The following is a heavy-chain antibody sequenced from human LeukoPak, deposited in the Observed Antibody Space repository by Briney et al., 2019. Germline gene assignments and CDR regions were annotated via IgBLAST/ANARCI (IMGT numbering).Heavy chain of an antibody. CDR3: ARDFDYGDYVRYNWFDP. D-gene: IGHD4-17*01. V-gene: IGHV4-59*01. J-gene: IGHJ5*02. Sequence: SETLSLTCTVSGGSISSYYWSWLRQPPGKGLEWIGYVSYSGSTNYNPSLTSRVTISVDTSKNQFSLKVSSVTAADTAVYYCARDFDYGDYVRYNWFDPWGQGTLVTVSS. CDR1: GGSISSYY. CDR2: VSYSGST.